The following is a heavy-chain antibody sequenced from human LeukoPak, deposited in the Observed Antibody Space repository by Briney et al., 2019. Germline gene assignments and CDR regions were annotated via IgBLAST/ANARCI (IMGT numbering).Heavy chain of an antibody. D-gene: IGHD3-10*01. CDR2: ISAYNGNT. Sequence: ASVKVFCKASGYTLTSYGTSWVPQAPGQGREWRGWISAYNGNTNYAQKLQGRVTMATDTSTSTAYMELRSLISDDTAVYYCARDRGMVRGVIPYCWGQGALVTVAS. CDR3: ARDRGMVRGVIPYC. V-gene: IGHV1-18*01. J-gene: IGHJ4*02. CDR1: GYTLTSYG.